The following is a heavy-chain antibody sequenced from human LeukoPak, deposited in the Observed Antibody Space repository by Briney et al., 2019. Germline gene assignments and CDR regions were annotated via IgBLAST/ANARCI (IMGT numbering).Heavy chain of an antibody. V-gene: IGHV4-4*07. J-gene: IGHJ3*01. CDR1: GGSISSYY. CDR3: ARGGDGYSYGTVADAFDV. CDR2: IYTSGST. D-gene: IGHD5-18*01. Sequence: SETLSLTCTVSGGSISSYYWSWIRQPAGKGLEWIGRIYTSGSTNYNSSLKSRVTMSVDTSKNQFSLKLSSVTAADTAVYYCARGGDGYSYGTVADAFDVWGQGTMVTVSS.